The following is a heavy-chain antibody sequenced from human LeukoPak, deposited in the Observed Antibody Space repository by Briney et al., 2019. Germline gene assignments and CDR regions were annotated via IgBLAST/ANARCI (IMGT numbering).Heavy chain of an antibody. CDR3: ARPSPTGRAAFDI. V-gene: IGHV1-46*01. CDR2: INPSGDSS. D-gene: IGHD1-1*01. Sequence: ASVKVSCKASGYTFTSYYMHWVRQAPGHGLEWMGIINPSGDSSNYAQKFQGRVTMTSDTSTSTVYMELSSLRSEDTAVYWCARPSPTGRAAFDIWGQGTMVTVSP. CDR1: GYTFTSYY. J-gene: IGHJ3*02.